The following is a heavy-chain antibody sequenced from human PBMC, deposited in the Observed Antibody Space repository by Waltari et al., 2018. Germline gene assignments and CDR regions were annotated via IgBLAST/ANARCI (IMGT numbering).Heavy chain of an antibody. CDR3: ATVYGDYGFWYFDL. CDR1: GYSISSGYY. J-gene: IGHJ2*01. CDR2: IYHSGST. V-gene: IGHV4-38-2*01. D-gene: IGHD4-17*01. Sequence: QVQLQESGPGLVKPSETLSLTCAVSGYSISSGYYWGWIRQPPGKGLEWIGSIYHSGSTCYNPSLKSRVTISVDTSKNQFSLKLSSVTAADTAVYYCATVYGDYGFWYFDLWGRGTLVTVSS.